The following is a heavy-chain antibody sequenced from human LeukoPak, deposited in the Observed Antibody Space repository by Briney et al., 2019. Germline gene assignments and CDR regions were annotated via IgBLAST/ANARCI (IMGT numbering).Heavy chain of an antibody. CDR3: ARAPGIPAESYYYYMDV. Sequence: TLSLTCTVSGGSISSGDYYWSWIRQPPGKGLEWIGYIYYSGSTYYNPSLKSRVTISVDTSKNQFSLKLSSVTAADTAVYYCARAPGIPAESYYYYMDVWGKGTTVTVSS. CDR1: GGSISSGDYY. CDR2: IYYSGST. V-gene: IGHV4-30-4*08. J-gene: IGHJ6*03. D-gene: IGHD2-2*01.